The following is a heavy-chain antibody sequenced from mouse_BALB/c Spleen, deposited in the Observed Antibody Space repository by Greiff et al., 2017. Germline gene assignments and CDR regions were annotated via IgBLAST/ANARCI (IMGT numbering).Heavy chain of an antibody. D-gene: IGHD1-1*01. J-gene: IGHJ4*01. CDR2: INSNGGST. V-gene: IGHV5-6-3*01. Sequence: EVHLVESGGGLVQPGGSLKLSCAASGFTFSSYGMSWVRQTPDKRLELVATINSNGGSTYYPDSVKGRFTISRDNAKNTLYLQMSSLKSEDSAMYYCARDSYGSSFFYAMDYWGQGTSVTGSS. CDR3: ARDSYGSSFFYAMDY. CDR1: GFTFSSYG.